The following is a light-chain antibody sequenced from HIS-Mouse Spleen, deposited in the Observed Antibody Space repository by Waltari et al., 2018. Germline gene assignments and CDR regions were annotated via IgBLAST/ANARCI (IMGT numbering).Light chain of an antibody. Sequence: QSALTQPASVSGSPGQSITISCTGTSSDVGGYNYVSWYQQHPGKAPKLMIYDVSNRPSWVSNRFSGSKSGHTASLTISGLQAEDEADYYCSSYTSSSTLVFGTGTKVTVL. CDR3: SSYTSSSTLV. V-gene: IGLV2-14*03. J-gene: IGLJ1*01. CDR2: DVS. CDR1: SSDVGGYNY.